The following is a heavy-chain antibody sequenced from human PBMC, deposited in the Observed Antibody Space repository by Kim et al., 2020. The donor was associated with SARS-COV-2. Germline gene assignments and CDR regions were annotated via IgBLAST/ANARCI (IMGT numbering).Heavy chain of an antibody. CDR3: TTVVWYSGSYYFDY. CDR1: GFTFSNAW. V-gene: IGHV3-15*01. Sequence: LSLTCAASGFTFSNAWMSWVCQAPGKGLEWVGRIKRKTDGGTTDYAAPVKGRFTISRDDSKNTLYLQMNSLKTEDTAVYYCTTVVWYSGSYYFDYWGQGTLVTVSS. J-gene: IGHJ4*02. CDR2: IKRKTDGGTT. D-gene: IGHD1-26*01.